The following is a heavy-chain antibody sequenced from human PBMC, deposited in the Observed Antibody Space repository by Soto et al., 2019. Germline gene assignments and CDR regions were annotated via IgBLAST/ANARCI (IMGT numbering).Heavy chain of an antibody. J-gene: IGHJ4*02. CDR3: ARGGRCSSTSCFTGYFDY. CDR1: RYSFTSYW. V-gene: IGHV5-51*01. Sequence: ESLNISPKGSRYSFTSYWIGLVRQMPGKGLEWMGVIYPGDSDTRYSPSFQGQVTISADKSISTAYLQWSSLKASDTAMYYCARGGRCSSTSCFTGYFDYWGQGTLVTVSS. CDR2: IYPGDSDT. D-gene: IGHD2-2*01.